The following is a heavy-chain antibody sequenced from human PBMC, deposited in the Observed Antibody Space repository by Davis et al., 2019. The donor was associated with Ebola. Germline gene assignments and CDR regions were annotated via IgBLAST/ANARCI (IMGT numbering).Heavy chain of an antibody. CDR2: ISSSSSSI. CDR1: GLSFSTYS. Sequence: GESLKISCADSGLSFSTYSMNWVRQAPGKGLEWVSYISSSSSSIHYADSVKGRFTISRDNAKNSLYMQMNSLRDEDTAVYYCARGGFDYWGQGTLVTVPS. J-gene: IGHJ4*02. V-gene: IGHV3-48*02. CDR3: ARGGFDY.